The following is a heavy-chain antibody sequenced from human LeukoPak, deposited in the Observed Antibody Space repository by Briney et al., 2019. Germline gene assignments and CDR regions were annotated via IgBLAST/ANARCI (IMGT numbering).Heavy chain of an antibody. J-gene: IGHJ4*02. CDR3: EGNYDSSGYYSY. CDR2: IYYSGST. CDR1: GGSISSSSYS. V-gene: IGHV4-39*01. D-gene: IGHD3-22*01. Sequence: PSETLSLTCTVSGGSISSSSYSWGWIRQPPGKGLEWIGSIYYSGSTYYNPSLESRVTISVDTSKNQFSLKLSSVTAADTAVYYCEGNYDSSGYYSYWGQGTLVTVSS.